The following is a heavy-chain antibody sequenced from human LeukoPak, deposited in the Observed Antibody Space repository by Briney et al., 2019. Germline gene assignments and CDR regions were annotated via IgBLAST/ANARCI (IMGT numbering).Heavy chain of an antibody. D-gene: IGHD1-1*01. Sequence: GASVKVSCKASGYTFTGYYIHWVRQAPGQGLEWMGWINPNSGGTNYAPKLQDRVTLTTDTSTSTAYMELRSLRSDDTAVYFCARDLERYPISGNDRYYYYYCMDVWGKGTTVTVSS. CDR2: INPNSGGT. CDR1: GYTFTGYY. V-gene: IGHV1-2*02. CDR3: ARDLERYPISGNDRYYYYYCMDV. J-gene: IGHJ6*03.